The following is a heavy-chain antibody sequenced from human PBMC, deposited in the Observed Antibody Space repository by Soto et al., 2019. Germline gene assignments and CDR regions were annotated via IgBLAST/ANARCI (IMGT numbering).Heavy chain of an antibody. J-gene: IGHJ4*02. CDR3: ARDGSGYDFWSGPYFFDY. CDR1: GGSISTYY. V-gene: IGHV4-59*01. Sequence: SATVSLTCTVSGGSISTYYWSWIRQPPGKGLEWIGYIYYNGRTNYNPSLESRVTISLDTSKSQFSLKLSSVSAADTAVYYCARDGSGYDFWSGPYFFDYWGPGTLVTVSS. CDR2: IYYNGRT. D-gene: IGHD3-3*01.